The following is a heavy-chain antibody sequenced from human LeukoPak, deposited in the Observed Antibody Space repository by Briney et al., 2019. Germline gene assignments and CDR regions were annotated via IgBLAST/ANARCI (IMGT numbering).Heavy chain of an antibody. V-gene: IGHV3-30*02. J-gene: IGHJ5*02. CDR2: IRYDETAT. Sequence: GGSLRLSCVASGFTFKNYGMHWVRQAPGKGLEWVSHIRYDETATYYADSVKGRFTISRDISQNTVYLQMNSLRAEDTAVYYCAREGFDHWGQGTLVTVSS. CDR3: AREGFDH. CDR1: GFTFKNYG.